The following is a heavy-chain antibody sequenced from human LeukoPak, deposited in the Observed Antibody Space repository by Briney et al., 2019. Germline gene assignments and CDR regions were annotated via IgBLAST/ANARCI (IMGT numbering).Heavy chain of an antibody. V-gene: IGHV3-74*01. CDR3: ARVDYQDDS. CDR1: GFTFTSYW. Sequence: GGSLRLSCAASGFTFTSYWMHWVRQAPGKALEWVSRISEGGRSTYYADSVKGRFTISRDNATDPSYLQMNGLRAQGPAFYCCARVDYQDDSWGQGPLVTVPS. CDR2: ISEGGRST. J-gene: IGHJ5*01. D-gene: IGHD3-16*01.